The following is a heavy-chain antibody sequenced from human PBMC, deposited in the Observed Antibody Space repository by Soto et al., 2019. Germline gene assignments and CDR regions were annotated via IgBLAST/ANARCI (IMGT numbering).Heavy chain of an antibody. CDR3: ARVGLRSDAFDI. CDR2: ISGSGGST. D-gene: IGHD4-17*01. Sequence: GGSLRLSCAASGFTFSSYAMSWVRQAPGKGLEWVSAISGSGGSTYYADSVKGRFTISRDNSKNTLYLQMNSLRAEDTAVYYCARVGLRSDAFDIWGQGTMVTVSS. J-gene: IGHJ3*02. CDR1: GFTFSSYA. V-gene: IGHV3-23*01.